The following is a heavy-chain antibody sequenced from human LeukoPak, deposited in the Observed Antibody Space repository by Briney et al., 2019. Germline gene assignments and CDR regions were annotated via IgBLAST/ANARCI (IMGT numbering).Heavy chain of an antibody. J-gene: IGHJ5*02. CDR2: ISYDGSNK. CDR3: ARDRAVAGGWNWFDP. CDR1: GFTFSSYA. D-gene: IGHD6-19*01. Sequence: PGRSLRLSCAASGFTFSSYAMHWVRQAPGKGLEWVAVISYDGSNKYYADSVKGRFTISRDNSKNTLYLQMNSPRAEDTAVYYCARDRAVAGGWNWFDPWGQGTLVTVSS. V-gene: IGHV3-30-3*01.